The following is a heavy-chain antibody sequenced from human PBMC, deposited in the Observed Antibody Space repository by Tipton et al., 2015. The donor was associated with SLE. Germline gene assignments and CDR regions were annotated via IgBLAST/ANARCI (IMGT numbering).Heavy chain of an antibody. CDR2: IFTSGNT. V-gene: IGHV4-4*07. CDR1: GASLSSYY. J-gene: IGHJ4*02. Sequence: TLSLTCTVSGASLSSYYWSWIRQPAGKGLEWIGRIFTSGNTNYNPSLKSRVTMSVDRAKNQFSLKLRSVTAADTAVYYCAGGWQDYCSGGTCYALDYWGQGTLVTVSS. CDR3: AGGWQDYCSGGTCYALDY. D-gene: IGHD2-15*01.